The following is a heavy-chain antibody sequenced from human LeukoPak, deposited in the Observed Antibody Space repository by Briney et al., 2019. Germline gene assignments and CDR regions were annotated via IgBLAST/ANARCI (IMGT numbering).Heavy chain of an antibody. D-gene: IGHD3-22*01. J-gene: IGHJ4*02. CDR2: IRSKAYGGTT. CDR1: GFTFGDYA. Sequence: SLRLSCRASGFTFGDYAMSWFRQAPGKGLEWVGFIRSKAYGGTTEYAASVKGRFTISRDDSKSIAYLQMNSLKTEDTAVYYCTRESITMIVGFDYWGQGTLVTVSS. CDR3: TRESITMIVGFDY. V-gene: IGHV3-49*03.